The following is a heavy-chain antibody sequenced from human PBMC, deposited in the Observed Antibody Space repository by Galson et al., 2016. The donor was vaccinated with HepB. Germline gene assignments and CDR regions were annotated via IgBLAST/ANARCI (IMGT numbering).Heavy chain of an antibody. J-gene: IGHJ4*02. Sequence: PALVKPTQTLTLTCPFSGFSVTTSGVGVGWIRQTPGKTLEWLALLFWNGEKRYRSSLESRLTIPRGTSDYQVVLTLTNMDVVDTATYFCAHRSMVGSKYDFWGQGILVTVSS. CDR1: GFSVTTSGVG. CDR3: AHRSMVGSKYDF. CDR2: LFWNGEK. D-gene: IGHD3-10*01. V-gene: IGHV2-5*01.